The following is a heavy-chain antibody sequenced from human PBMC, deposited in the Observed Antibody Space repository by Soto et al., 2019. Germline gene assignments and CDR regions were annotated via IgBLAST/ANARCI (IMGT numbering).Heavy chain of an antibody. J-gene: IGHJ5*02. Sequence: ASVKASCKASGYTFTSHGISWVRQAPGQGLEWMGWISAYNGNTNYAQKLQGRVTMTTDTSTSTAYMRLRSLRSDHTAVYYCARGTEYSSSSYPNRFDPWGKGTLVTVSS. CDR3: ARGTEYSSSSYPNRFDP. V-gene: IGHV1-18*01. CDR1: GYTFTSHG. D-gene: IGHD6-6*01. CDR2: ISAYNGNT.